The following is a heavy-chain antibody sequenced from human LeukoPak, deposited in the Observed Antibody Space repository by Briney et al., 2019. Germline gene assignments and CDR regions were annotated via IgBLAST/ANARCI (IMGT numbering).Heavy chain of an antibody. D-gene: IGHD3-22*01. CDR2: ISTYNDNT. Sequence: ASVKVSCKASGYTFTSYDINWVRQAPGQGLEWMGWISTYNDNTNYAQKLQGRVTMTTDTSTTTAYMELRSLRSDDTAVYYCARDTYYYDSSGYGNDAFDIWGQGTMVTVSS. J-gene: IGHJ3*02. CDR3: ARDTYYYDSSGYGNDAFDI. V-gene: IGHV1-18*01. CDR1: GYTFTSYD.